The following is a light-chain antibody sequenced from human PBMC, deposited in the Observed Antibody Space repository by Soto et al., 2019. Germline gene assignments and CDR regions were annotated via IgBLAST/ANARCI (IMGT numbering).Light chain of an antibody. CDR2: YNN. Sequence: QSVLTQPPSASGTPGQRVSMSCSGSSSNIGSNTVNWYQQFPGTAPKLLIYYNNQRPSGVPDRFSGSKSGTSASLAISGLQSGDEADYYCSTWDDSLNAVLFGGGTKLTVL. J-gene: IGLJ2*01. V-gene: IGLV1-44*01. CDR3: STWDDSLNAVL. CDR1: SSNIGSNT.